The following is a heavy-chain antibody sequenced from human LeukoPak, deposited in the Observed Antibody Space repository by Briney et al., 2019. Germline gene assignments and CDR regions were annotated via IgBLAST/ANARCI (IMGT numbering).Heavy chain of an antibody. J-gene: IGHJ6*02. CDR2: IYSGGST. CDR3: AKDERGYCSSTSCYHGLDV. V-gene: IGHV3-53*01. CDR1: GFTVSSNY. Sequence: PGGSLRLSCAASGFTVSSNYMSWVRQAPGKGLEWVSVIYSGGSTYYADSVKGRFTISRDNSRNTLYLQLNTLRVEDTAVYYCAKDERGYCSSTSCYHGLDVWGQGTAVTVSS. D-gene: IGHD2-2*01.